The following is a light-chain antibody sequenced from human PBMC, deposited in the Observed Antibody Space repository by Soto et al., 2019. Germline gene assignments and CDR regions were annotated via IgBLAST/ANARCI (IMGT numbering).Light chain of an antibody. CDR1: STDIGGYNF. CDR3: TSFARSEDPCVV. CDR2: EVY. Sequence: QSALTQPPSASGSPGQSVTISCTGTSTDIGGYNFVSWYQQQPGKAPTLLIYEVYKRPSGVPDRFSGSKSGNTASLTVSGLQADDEAEYYCTSFARSEDPCVVFGGGTKLTVL. V-gene: IGLV2-8*01. J-gene: IGLJ2*01.